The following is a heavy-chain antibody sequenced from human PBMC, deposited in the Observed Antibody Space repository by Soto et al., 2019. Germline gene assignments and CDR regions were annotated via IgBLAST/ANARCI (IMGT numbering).Heavy chain of an antibody. Sequence: SVKVSCKASGGTFSSYAISWVRQAPGQGLEWVGGIIPIFGTANYAQKFQGRVTITADESTSTAYMELSSLRSEDTAVYYCARDQRYYYGSGLNYYYGMDVWGQGTTVTVSS. D-gene: IGHD3-10*01. CDR2: IIPIFGTA. V-gene: IGHV1-69*13. J-gene: IGHJ6*02. CDR3: ARDQRYYYGSGLNYYYGMDV. CDR1: GGTFSSYA.